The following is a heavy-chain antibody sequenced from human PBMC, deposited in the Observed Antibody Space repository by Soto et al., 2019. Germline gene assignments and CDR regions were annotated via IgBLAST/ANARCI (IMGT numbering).Heavy chain of an antibody. CDR1: GFNFDNYG. D-gene: IGHD1-7*01. V-gene: IGHV3-30*18. Sequence: PGGSLRLSCQASGFNFDNYGMHWVRQAPGKGLEWVAVITYVGSNKYYADSVKGRFTISRDNSKNTLSLHLNTLKPEDTAVYHCAKDRVGGTFYTPLGFWGQGTLVTVSS. CDR2: ITYVGSNK. J-gene: IGHJ4*02. CDR3: AKDRVGGTFYTPLGF.